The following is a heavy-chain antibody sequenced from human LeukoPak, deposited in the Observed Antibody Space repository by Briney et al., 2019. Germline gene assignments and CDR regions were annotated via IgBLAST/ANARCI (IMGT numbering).Heavy chain of an antibody. D-gene: IGHD2-15*01. J-gene: IGHJ4*02. CDR3: ARSLGYCSAGSCFPFDY. CDR2: IKQDGSDK. V-gene: IGHV3-7*05. Sequence: GGSLRLSCVASGFTFNRYWMSWVRQAPGKGLEWVANIKQDGSDKYYVDSVKGRFTISRDNAKNSLYLQMNSLRAEDTAVYYCARSLGYCSAGSCFPFDYWGQGTLVTVSS. CDR1: GFTFNRYW.